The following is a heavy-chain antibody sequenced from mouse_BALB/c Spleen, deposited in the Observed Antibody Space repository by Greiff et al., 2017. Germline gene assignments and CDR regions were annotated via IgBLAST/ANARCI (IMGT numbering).Heavy chain of an antibody. CDR3: ARDQGDGNLHYYAMDY. D-gene: IGHD2-1*01. V-gene: IGHV2-9*02. CDR2: IWAGGST. Sequence: VQLQESGPGLVAPSQSLSITCTVSGFSLTSYGVHWVRQPPGKGLEWLGVIWAGGSTNYNSALMSRLSISKDNSKSQVFLKMNSLQTDDTAMYYCARDQGDGNLHYYAMDYWGQGTSVTVSS. J-gene: IGHJ4*01. CDR1: GFSLTSYG.